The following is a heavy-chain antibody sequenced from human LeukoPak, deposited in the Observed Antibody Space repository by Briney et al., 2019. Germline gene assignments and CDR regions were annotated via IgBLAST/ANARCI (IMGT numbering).Heavy chain of an antibody. Sequence: ASVKVSCKASGYTFTGYYVHWVRQAPGQGLEWMGRISPNNGGTSYAHNFRDRVTMTTDTSINTAYMELSWLTSDDTAVYYCARGADYGGNQRDGYWGQGTLVTVSS. CDR2: ISPNNGGT. V-gene: IGHV1-2*06. CDR3: ARGADYGGNQRDGY. D-gene: IGHD4-23*01. CDR1: GYTFTGYY. J-gene: IGHJ4*02.